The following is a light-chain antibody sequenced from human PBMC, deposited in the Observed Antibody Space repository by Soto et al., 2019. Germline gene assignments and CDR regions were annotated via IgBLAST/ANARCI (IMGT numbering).Light chain of an antibody. CDR1: QDISNY. J-gene: IGKJ4*02. Sequence: DIQMTQSPSSLSASVGDRVTITCQASQDISNYLNWYQQKPGKAPKLLINDASNLETGVPSRFSGSGSGKDFTFTISSLQPEDIATYYCQQYDNLPLTVGGGTKVEIK. V-gene: IGKV1-33*01. CDR2: DAS. CDR3: QQYDNLPLT.